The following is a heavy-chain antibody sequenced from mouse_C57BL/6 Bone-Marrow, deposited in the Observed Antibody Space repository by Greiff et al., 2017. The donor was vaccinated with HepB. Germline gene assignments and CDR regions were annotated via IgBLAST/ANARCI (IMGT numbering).Heavy chain of an antibody. D-gene: IGHD1-1*01. CDR2: IDPENGDT. CDR1: GFNIKDDY. V-gene: IGHV14-4*01. Sequence: VQLQQSGAELVRPGASVKLSCTASGFNIKDDYMHWVKQRPEQGLEWIGWIDPENGDTEYASKFQGKATITADTSSNTAYLQLSSLTSEDAAVYYCTAGYSSGDFDVWGTGTTVTVSS. J-gene: IGHJ1*03. CDR3: TAGYSSGDFDV.